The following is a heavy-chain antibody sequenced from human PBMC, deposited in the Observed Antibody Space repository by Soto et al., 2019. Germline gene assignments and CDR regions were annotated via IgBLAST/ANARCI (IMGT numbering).Heavy chain of an antibody. D-gene: IGHD2-15*01. J-gene: IGHJ5*02. CDR2: ISPGSRYP. CDR3: VRGGGGGLFDP. CDR1: GFTFSDYY. Sequence: QVQLVESGGGLVTPGGSLRLSCASSGFTFSDYYMSWIRQAQGKGLEWLSYISPGSRYPAYADSVKDRFTISRDNARRSLSLQMNSLTVDDTAIYYCVRGGGGGLFDPWGQGSMVTVSS. V-gene: IGHV3-11*06.